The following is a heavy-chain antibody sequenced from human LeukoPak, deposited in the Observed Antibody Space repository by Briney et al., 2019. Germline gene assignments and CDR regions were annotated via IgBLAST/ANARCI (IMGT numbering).Heavy chain of an antibody. Sequence: GESLKISCKGSGYSFTSQWIGWVRQMPGKGLEWMGIIFPGDSRTRYSPSFRGQVTISADKSISTAYLQWSSLKTSDSAMYYCARPSYGASDYWGQGTLVTVSS. J-gene: IGHJ4*02. V-gene: IGHV5-51*01. CDR1: GYSFTSQW. CDR2: IFPGDSRT. D-gene: IGHD4-17*01. CDR3: ARPSYGASDY.